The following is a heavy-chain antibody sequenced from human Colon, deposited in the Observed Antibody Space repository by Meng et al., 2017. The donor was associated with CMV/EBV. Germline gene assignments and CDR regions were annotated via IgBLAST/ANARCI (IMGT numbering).Heavy chain of an antibody. V-gene: IGHV6-1*01. Sequence: DSISSTSAAWTWIRQTPSSGCEWLGRTYYRSLWGRDYAMSVRGRIIINVDTSKNQFYLQLSDVTPEDTAVYFCARVPGPGSYNWFGSWGQGTLVTVSS. CDR1: DSISSTSAA. CDR2: TYYRSLWGR. D-gene: IGHD3-10*01. J-gene: IGHJ5*01. CDR3: ARVPGPGSYNWFGS.